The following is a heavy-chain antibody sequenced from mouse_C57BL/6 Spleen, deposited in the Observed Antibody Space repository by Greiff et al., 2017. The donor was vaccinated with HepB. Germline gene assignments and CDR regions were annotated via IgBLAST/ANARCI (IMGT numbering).Heavy chain of an antibody. D-gene: IGHD2-1*01. CDR2: INYDGSST. CDR1: GFTFSDYY. CDR3: AREGVTDPFDY. Sequence: EVQRVESEGGLVQPGSSMKLSCTASGFTFSDYYMAWVRQVPEKGLEWVANINYDGSSTYYLDSLKSRFIISRDNAKNILYLQMSSLKSEDTATYYCAREGVTDPFDYWGQGTTLTVSS. J-gene: IGHJ2*01. V-gene: IGHV5-16*01.